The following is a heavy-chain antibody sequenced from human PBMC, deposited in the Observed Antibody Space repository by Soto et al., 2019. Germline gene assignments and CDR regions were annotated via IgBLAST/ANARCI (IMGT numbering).Heavy chain of an antibody. Sequence: WETLSLTCAVYGGSFSGYYWSWIRQPPGKGLEWIGEINHSGSTNYNPSLKSRVTISVDTSKNQFSLKLSSVTAADTAVYYCTLRYCSGGSCLVYFDYWGQGTLVTVSS. CDR2: INHSGST. CDR3: TLRYCSGGSCLVYFDY. J-gene: IGHJ4*02. V-gene: IGHV4-34*01. CDR1: GGSFSGYY. D-gene: IGHD2-15*01.